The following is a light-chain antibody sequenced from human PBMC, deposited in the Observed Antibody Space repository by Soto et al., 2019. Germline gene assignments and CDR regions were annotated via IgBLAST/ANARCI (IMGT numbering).Light chain of an antibody. V-gene: IGKV3-20*01. CDR3: QQYGSLSWT. Sequence: DIVLTQSPGTLSLSPGERATLSCRASQSVRSSYLGWYQQTPGKAPRLLIHGASTRATGVPARFSGSGSGTDFTLTISRLEPDDFAVYYCQQYGSLSWTFGQGTKVEIK. CDR2: GAS. CDR1: QSVRSSY. J-gene: IGKJ1*01.